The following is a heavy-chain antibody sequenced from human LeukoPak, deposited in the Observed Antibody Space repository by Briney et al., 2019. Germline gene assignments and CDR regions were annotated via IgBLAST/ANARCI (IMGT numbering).Heavy chain of an antibody. J-gene: IGHJ5*02. CDR1: GGSFSGYY. CDR2: INHSGST. Sequence: SETLSLTCAVYGGSFSGYYWNWIRQPPGKGLEWIGEINHSGSTNYNPSLKSRVTVSVDTSKNQFSLKLSSVTAADTAVYYCARGYCSSNSCWFDPWGQGTLVTVSS. V-gene: IGHV4-34*01. D-gene: IGHD2-2*01. CDR3: ARGYCSSNSCWFDP.